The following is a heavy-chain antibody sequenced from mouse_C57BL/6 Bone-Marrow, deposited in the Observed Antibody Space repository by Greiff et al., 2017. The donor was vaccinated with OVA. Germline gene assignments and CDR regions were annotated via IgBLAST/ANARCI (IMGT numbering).Heavy chain of an antibody. CDR1: GYAFSSSW. J-gene: IGHJ2*01. CDR2: IYPGDGDT. CDR3: ARWNYYYGSTDY. D-gene: IGHD1-1*01. V-gene: IGHV1-82*01. Sequence: QVQLQQSGPELVKPGASVKISCKASGYAFSSSWMNWVKQRPGKGLEWIGRIYPGDGDTNYNGKFKGKATLTADKSSSTAYMQLSSLTSADSAVYFCARWNYYYGSTDYWGQGTTLTVSS.